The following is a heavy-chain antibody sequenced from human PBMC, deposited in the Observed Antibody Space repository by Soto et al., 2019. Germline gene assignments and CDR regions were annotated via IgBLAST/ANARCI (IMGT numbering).Heavy chain of an antibody. CDR1: GFTFNTHP. Sequence: PGGSLRLSCAASGFTFNTHPLYWVRQAPGKGLEWVAFISYDGTNKFYADSVKGRFTISRDTSKSTLYLQMYSLRDDDTAVYYCAKDTGHNAFDIWGQGTMVTVSS. V-gene: IGHV3-30-3*01. CDR2: ISYDGTNK. J-gene: IGHJ3*02. CDR3: AKDTGHNAFDI.